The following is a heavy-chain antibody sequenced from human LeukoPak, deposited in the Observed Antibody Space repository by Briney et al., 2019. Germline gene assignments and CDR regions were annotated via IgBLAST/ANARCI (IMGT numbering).Heavy chain of an antibody. J-gene: IGHJ4*02. CDR2: VYYSDDT. V-gene: IGHV4-39*07. CDR1: GGSISSRSDY. CDR3: ARVSLVRGAPDYYFDY. D-gene: IGHD3-10*01. Sequence: SETLSLTCTVSGGSISSRSDYWGWIRQPPGKGLEWIGSVYYSDDTYYHPSLKSRVTISVDTSKNQFSLKLSSVTAADTAVYYCARVSLVRGAPDYYFDYWGQGTLVTVSS.